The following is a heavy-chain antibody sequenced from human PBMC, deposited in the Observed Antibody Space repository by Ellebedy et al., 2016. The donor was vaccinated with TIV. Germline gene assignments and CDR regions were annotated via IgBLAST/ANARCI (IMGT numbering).Heavy chain of an antibody. D-gene: IGHD1-1*01. CDR1: GYTFTSYY. J-gene: IGHJ4*02. CDR3: ARVALTGTRIYYFNY. V-gene: IGHV1-69*13. CDR2: IIPIFGTA. Sequence: SVKVSXXASGYTFTSYYMHWVRQAPGQGLEWMGGIIPIFGTANYAQKFQGRVTITADESTSTAYMELSSLRSEDTAVYYCARVALTGTRIYYFNYWGQGTLVTVSS.